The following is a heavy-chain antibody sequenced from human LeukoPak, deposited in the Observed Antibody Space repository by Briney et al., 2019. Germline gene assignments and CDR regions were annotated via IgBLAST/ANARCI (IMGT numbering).Heavy chain of an antibody. CDR1: GGSINSGAYS. D-gene: IGHD5-18*01. V-gene: IGHV4-30-2*01. CDR3: ARAVDTAMVN. J-gene: IGHJ4*02. Sequence: PSETLSLTCAVSGGSINSGAYSWSWIRQPPGKGPEWIGYIYHSGSTYYNPPLKSRVTISVDRSKNQFSLKLSSVTAADTAVYYCARAVDTAMVNWGQGTLVTVSS. CDR2: IYHSGST.